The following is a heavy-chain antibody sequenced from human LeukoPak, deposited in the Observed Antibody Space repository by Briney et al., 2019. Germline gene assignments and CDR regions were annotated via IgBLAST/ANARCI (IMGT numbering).Heavy chain of an antibody. CDR3: ARDQVVVAATAFDP. CDR1: GCTFTGYY. J-gene: IGHJ5*02. Sequence: VKVYCKASGCTFTGYYMHWVRQAPGQGLEWMGWINPNSGGTNYAQKFQGRVTMTRDTSISTAYMELSRLRSDDTAVYYCARDQVVVAATAFDPWGQGTLVTVSS. D-gene: IGHD2-15*01. V-gene: IGHV1-2*02. CDR2: INPNSGGT.